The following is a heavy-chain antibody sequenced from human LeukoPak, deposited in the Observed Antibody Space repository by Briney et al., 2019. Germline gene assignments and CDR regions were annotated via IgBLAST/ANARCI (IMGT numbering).Heavy chain of an antibody. CDR2: IQGDGNRI. D-gene: IGHD3-16*01. V-gene: IGHV3-30*02. J-gene: IGHJ4*02. Sequence: GGSLRLSCAASGFSISGYGMHWVRQVPGKGLEWVAFIQGDGNRIYYEESVKCRFTISRDDSKNTLCVQMNGLRAEAPAVYYCAKDLRARPTYPGGGADYWGQGTLVTLSS. CDR1: GFSISGYG. CDR3: AKDLRARPTYPGGGADY.